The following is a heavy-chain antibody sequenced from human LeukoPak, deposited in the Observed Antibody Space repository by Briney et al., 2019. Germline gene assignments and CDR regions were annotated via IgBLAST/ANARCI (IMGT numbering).Heavy chain of an antibody. CDR2: INHSGST. J-gene: IGHJ4*02. Sequence: SETLSLTCTVSGGSISGYYWSWIRQPPGKGLEWIGEINHSGSTNYNPSLKSRVTISVDTSKNQFSLKLSSVTAADTAVYYCASGRGGCRYPYLDYWGQGTLVTVSS. CDR3: ASGRGGCRYPYLDY. V-gene: IGHV4-34*01. D-gene: IGHD3-16*02. CDR1: GGSISGYY.